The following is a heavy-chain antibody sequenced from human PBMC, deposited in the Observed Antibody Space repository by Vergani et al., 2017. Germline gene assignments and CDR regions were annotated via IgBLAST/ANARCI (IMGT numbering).Heavy chain of an antibody. J-gene: IGHJ5*02. Sequence: QVQLVESGGGVVQPGRSLRLSCAASGFTFNQYGMHWVRQAPGKGLEWVAVTWYDGNNKQYADSVKGRLTISRDNSKSTMYLQMNSLRDEDTGVYYCARDLRLLYNRFDPWGRGTLVSVSS. CDR2: TWYDGNNK. V-gene: IGHV3-33*01. CDR3: ARDLRLLYNRFDP. CDR1: GFTFNQYG. D-gene: IGHD1-14*01.